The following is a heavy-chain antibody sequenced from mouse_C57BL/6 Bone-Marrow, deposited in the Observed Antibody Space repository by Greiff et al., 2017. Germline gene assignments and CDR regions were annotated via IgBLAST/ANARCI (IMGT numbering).Heavy chain of an antibody. CDR3: SSFVCNYFDF. V-gene: IGHV14-4*01. CDR1: GFNIKDDY. Sequence: VQLQQSGAELVRPGASVKLSCTASGFNIKDDYIHWVKQRPEQGLEWIGWIDPEIGDTEYDSKFQGKATITSDTSSNTAYLQLSSLTSEDTAGFYSSSFVCNYFDFWGQGTPLTVAS. CDR2: IDPEIGDT. J-gene: IGHJ2*01.